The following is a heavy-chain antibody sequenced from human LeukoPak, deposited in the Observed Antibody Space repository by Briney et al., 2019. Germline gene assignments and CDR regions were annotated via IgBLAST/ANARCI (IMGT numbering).Heavy chain of an antibody. D-gene: IGHD4-11*01. CDR1: GFTFNSYA. J-gene: IGHJ4*02. CDR3: AKGTDYSSASPFDC. Sequence: PGGSLRLSCAASGFTFNSYALSWVRQAPGKGLEWVSAIYNSGGRTFYADSVKGRFTISRDNSRNTLYLHMNSLRAEDTAAYMCAKGTDYSSASPFDCWGQGTLVTVSS. CDR2: IYNSGGRT. V-gene: IGHV3-23*01.